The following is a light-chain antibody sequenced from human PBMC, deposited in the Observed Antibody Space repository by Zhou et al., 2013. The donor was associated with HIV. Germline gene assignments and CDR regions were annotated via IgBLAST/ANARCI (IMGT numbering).Light chain of an antibody. Sequence: DIVMTQSPLFLPVTPGEPASISCRSSQSLLHSSGYNYLSWYLQKPGQSPHLLIYLGSFRASGVPDRFSGSGSGPDFTLKISRVEAEDVGVYFCMQALQTPWTFGQGTKVEIK. CDR3: MQALQTPWT. CDR2: LGS. J-gene: IGKJ1*01. CDR1: QSLLHSSGYNY. V-gene: IGKV2-28*01.